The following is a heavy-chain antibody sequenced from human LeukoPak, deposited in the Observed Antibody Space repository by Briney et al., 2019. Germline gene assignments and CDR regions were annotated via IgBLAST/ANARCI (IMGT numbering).Heavy chain of an antibody. D-gene: IGHD3-22*01. Sequence: SGPTLVKPTQTLTLTCTFSGFSLSTSGVGVGWIRQPPGKALEWLALNYWDDDKRYSPSLKRRLTITKDTSKNQVVLTVTNMDPVDTATYYCAHLPVDYYDSSGYYSCFDYWGQGTLVTVSS. CDR1: GFSLSTSGVG. J-gene: IGHJ4*02. CDR2: NYWDDDK. V-gene: IGHV2-5*02. CDR3: AHLPVDYYDSSGYYSCFDY.